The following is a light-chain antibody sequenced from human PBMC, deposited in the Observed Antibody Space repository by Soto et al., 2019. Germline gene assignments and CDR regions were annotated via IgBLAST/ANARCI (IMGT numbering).Light chain of an antibody. J-gene: IGKJ4*01. Sequence: DIQMTQSPSSVSASVGDRVTITCRASQDISSWVAWYQQKPGKAPKLLISAASSLQGGVPRRFSGSGSVTDFTLIISSLQPEDFATYFCQQGDSFPFTFGGGNKVEIK. CDR3: QQGDSFPFT. CDR1: QDISSW. CDR2: AAS. V-gene: IGKV1-12*01.